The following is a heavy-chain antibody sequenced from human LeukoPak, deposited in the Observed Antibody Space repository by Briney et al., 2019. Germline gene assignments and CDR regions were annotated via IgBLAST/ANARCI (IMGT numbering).Heavy chain of an antibody. V-gene: IGHV4-4*07. Sequence: SETLSLTCTVSGGSIGTYYWSWTRQPAGKAPEWIGRIYTSGTTNYNPSLKNRVTMSVDTSKNHFSLTLTSVTAADTAVYYCARGGRGEVGWLRSGYAFDIWGRGTMVTVSS. CDR1: GGSIGTYY. CDR3: ARGGRGEVGWLRSGYAFDI. J-gene: IGHJ3*02. CDR2: IYTSGTT. D-gene: IGHD5-12*01.